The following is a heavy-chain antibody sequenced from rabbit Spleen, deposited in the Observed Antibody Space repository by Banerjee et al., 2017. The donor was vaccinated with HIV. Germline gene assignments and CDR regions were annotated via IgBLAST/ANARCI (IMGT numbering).Heavy chain of an antibody. CDR1: GFSFSYSYW. D-gene: IGHD2-1*01. CDR3: ARGSATMTMVIIGYYFNL. CDR2: INGVTGRA. V-gene: IGHV1S45*01. J-gene: IGHJ4*01. Sequence: QEQLEESGGDLVKPEGSLTLTCTASGFSFSYSYWICWVRQAPGKGLEWIACINGVTGRAVYATWAKGRFTFSKTSSTTVTLQMTSLTAADTATYFCARGSATMTMVIIGYYFNLWGQGTLVTVS.